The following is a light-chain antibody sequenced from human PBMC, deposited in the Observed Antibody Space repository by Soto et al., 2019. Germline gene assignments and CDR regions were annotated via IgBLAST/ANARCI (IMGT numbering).Light chain of an antibody. V-gene: IGKV3-20*01. CDR3: QQYGTSPPIT. CDR1: QIVSTYVTY. J-gene: IGKJ5*01. CDR2: GAS. Sequence: EIVLTQSPGTLSLSPGERATLSCRASQIVSTYVTYLAWYQQKPGQAPRLLIYGASSRATGIPDRFSGSGSGTDFTLTISRLEPEDFAVYYCQQYGTSPPITFGQGTRLEI.